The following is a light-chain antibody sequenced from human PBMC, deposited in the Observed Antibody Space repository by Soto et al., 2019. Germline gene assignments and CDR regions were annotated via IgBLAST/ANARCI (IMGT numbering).Light chain of an antibody. CDR2: DVS. CDR1: SSDVGAYTF. J-gene: IGLJ1*01. CDR3: SSYTSSSTHV. Sequence: QSVLTQPASVSGSPGQSITISCTGTSSDVGAYTFVSWYQQHPDKVPKLMIFDVSRRPSGVSARFSGSKSGNTASLTISGLHPEDEADYYCSSYTSSSTHVFGRGTKLTVL. V-gene: IGLV2-14*03.